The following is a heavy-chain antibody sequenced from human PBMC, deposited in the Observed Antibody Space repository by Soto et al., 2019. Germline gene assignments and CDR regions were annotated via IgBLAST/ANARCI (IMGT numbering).Heavy chain of an antibody. CDR1: GYTFTSYY. CDR3: ARVGKQLAFDY. V-gene: IGHV1-46*01. CDR2: INPSGGST. Sequence: QVQLVQSGAEVKKPGASVKVSCKASGYTFTSYYMHWVRQAPGQGLEWMGIINPSGGSTSYAQKFQGRVTMTRDTSTSTVYMELSSLRSEDTAVYYRARVGKQLAFDYWGQGTLVTVSS. D-gene: IGHD6-6*01. J-gene: IGHJ4*02.